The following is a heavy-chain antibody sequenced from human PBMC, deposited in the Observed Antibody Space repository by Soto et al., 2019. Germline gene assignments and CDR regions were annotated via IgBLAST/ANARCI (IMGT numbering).Heavy chain of an antibody. D-gene: IGHD1-1*01. CDR3: ATLGEDNWNDEGGGY. CDR1: GYTFTSYG. CDR2: ISAYNGNT. J-gene: IGHJ4*02. V-gene: IGHV1-18*01. Sequence: QVQLVQSGAEVKKPGASVKVSCKASGYTFTSYGISWVRQAPGQGLEWMGWISAYNGNTNYAQKLQGRVTMTTDTSTSTAYMELRSLRFDDTAVYYCATLGEDNWNDEGGGYWGQGTLVTVSS.